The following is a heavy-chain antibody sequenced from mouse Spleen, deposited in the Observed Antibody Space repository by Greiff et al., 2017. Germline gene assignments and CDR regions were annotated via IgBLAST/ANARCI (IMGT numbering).Heavy chain of an antibody. V-gene: IGHV2-2*02. CDR3: ARKGTGTGYAMDY. Sequence: VMLVESGPGLVQPSQSLSITCTVSGFSLTSYGVHWVRQSPGKGLEWLGVIWSGGSTDYNAAFISRLSISKDDSKSQVFFKMNSLQANDTAIYYCARKGTGTGYAMDYWGQGTSVTVSS. D-gene: IGHD4-1*01. CDR2: IWSGGST. CDR1: GFSLTSYG. J-gene: IGHJ4*01.